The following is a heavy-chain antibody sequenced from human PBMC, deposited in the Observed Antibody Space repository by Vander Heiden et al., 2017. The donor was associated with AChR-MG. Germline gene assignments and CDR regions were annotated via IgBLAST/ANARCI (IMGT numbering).Heavy chain of an antibody. CDR2: IYYSGST. D-gene: IGHD2-8*02. Sequence: QVQLQESGPGLVKPSETLSLPCSVSGGSVSSRSYYWSWIRQPPGKGMEWIGYIYYSGSTNYNPSLKSRVTISADTSRNQFSLKLRSVTAADAAVYYCAREQYGPVGGVDYWGQGTLVTVSS. CDR1: GGSVSSRSYY. J-gene: IGHJ4*02. CDR3: AREQYGPVGGVDY. V-gene: IGHV4-61*01.